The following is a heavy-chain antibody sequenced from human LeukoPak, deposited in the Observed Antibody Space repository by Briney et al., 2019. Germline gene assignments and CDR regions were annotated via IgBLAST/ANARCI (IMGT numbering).Heavy chain of an antibody. J-gene: IGHJ4*02. V-gene: IGHV3-7*01. CDR1: GFTFSSYW. Sequence: PGGSLRLSYAASGFTFSSYWMSWVRQAPGKGLEWVANIKQDGSEKYYVDSVKGRFTISRDNAKNSLYLQMNSLRAEDTAVYYCAREVRLGELSFFDYWGQGTLVTVSS. D-gene: IGHD3-16*02. CDR2: IKQDGSEK. CDR3: AREVRLGELSFFDY.